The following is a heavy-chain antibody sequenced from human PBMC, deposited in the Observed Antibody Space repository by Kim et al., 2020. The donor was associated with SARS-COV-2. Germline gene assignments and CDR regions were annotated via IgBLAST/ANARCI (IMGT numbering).Heavy chain of an antibody. D-gene: IGHD2-15*01. Sequence: GGSLRLSCAASGFTFSSYAMHWVRQAPGKGLEWVAIITYDGSNKYYADSVKGRFTISRDNSKNTLYLQMNSLRAEDTAVYYCARPLGRTYHYRMDVWGPG. CDR3: ARPLGRTYHYRMDV. V-gene: IGHV3-30-3*01. CDR2: ITYDGSNK. CDR1: GFTFSSYA. J-gene: IGHJ6*02.